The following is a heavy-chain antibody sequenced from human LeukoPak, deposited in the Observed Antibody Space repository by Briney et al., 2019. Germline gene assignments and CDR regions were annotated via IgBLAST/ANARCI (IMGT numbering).Heavy chain of an antibody. CDR3: AGGYSYGYAFDY. CDR1: GGTFSSYA. D-gene: IGHD5-18*01. V-gene: IGHV1-69*05. Sequence: GASVKVSCKASGGTFSSYAISWVRQAPGQGLEWMGGIIPIFGTANYAQKFQGRVTITTDESTSTAYMELSSLGSEDTAVYYCAGGYSYGYAFDYWGQGTLVTVSS. J-gene: IGHJ4*02. CDR2: IIPIFGTA.